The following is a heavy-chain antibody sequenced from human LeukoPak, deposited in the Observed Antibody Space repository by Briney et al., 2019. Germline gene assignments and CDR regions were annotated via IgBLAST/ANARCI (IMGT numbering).Heavy chain of an antibody. V-gene: IGHV1-18*01. J-gene: IGHJ5*02. CDR1: GYTFTNYG. CDR2: ISTYDHDT. CDR3: VTDYFCSGGTCDDCFDP. D-gene: IGHD2-15*01. Sequence: ASVKVSCKASGYTFTNYGISWVRQAPGQGLEWMALISTYDHDTNYAQKFRGRVTMTTDTSTSTAYMELRSLGSDDTAVYYCVTDYFCSGGTCDDCFDPWGQGTLVTVSS.